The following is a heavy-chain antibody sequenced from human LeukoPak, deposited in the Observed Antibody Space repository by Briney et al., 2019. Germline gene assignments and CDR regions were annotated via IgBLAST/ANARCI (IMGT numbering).Heavy chain of an antibody. CDR3: TRDGGHLAFDY. Sequence: GGSLRLSCAASGFSFRSYWMHWVRQAPGKGLVWVSRINTDGRSTSYADSVKDRFTISRDNAKNTLYLQMNSLRAEDTAVYYCTRDGGHLAFDYWGQGTLVTVSS. V-gene: IGHV3-74*01. CDR1: GFSFRSYW. D-gene: IGHD2-15*01. J-gene: IGHJ4*02. CDR2: INTDGRST.